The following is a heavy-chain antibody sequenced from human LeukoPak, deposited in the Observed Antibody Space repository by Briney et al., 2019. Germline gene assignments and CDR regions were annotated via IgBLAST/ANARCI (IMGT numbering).Heavy chain of an antibody. CDR1: GYTFTSYG. J-gene: IGHJ6*03. CDR3: ARAPERITIFGVALPGYMDV. Sequence: ASVKVSCKASGYTFTSYGISWVRQAPGQGLEWMGWISAYNGNTNYAQKLQGRVTMTTDTSTSTAYMELRSLRSDDTAAYYCARAPERITIFGVALPGYMDVWGKGTTVTVSS. V-gene: IGHV1-18*01. D-gene: IGHD3-3*01. CDR2: ISAYNGNT.